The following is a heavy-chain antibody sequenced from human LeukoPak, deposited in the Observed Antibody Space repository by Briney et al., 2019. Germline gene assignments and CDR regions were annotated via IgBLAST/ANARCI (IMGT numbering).Heavy chain of an antibody. D-gene: IGHD6-19*01. J-gene: IGHJ4*02. Sequence: PGGSLRLSCAASGFTFSSYEMNWLRQAPGKGPEWVSYISNSGDSIYYADSVKGRFTISRDNAKNLLYLQMNSLRADGTAVYYCARDPSLALAGTPFDYCGQGTRVTVSS. V-gene: IGHV3-48*03. CDR2: ISNSGDSI. CDR1: GFTFSSYE. CDR3: ARDPSLALAGTPFDY.